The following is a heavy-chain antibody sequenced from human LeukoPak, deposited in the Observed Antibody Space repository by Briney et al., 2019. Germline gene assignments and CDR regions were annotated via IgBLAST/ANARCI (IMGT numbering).Heavy chain of an antibody. CDR3: AGIDSSSWPYYFDY. J-gene: IGHJ4*01. Sequence: GGSLRLSCAASGFAFRDYAMYWVRQAPGKGLEWVSGISWDSSSVAYADSVKGRFTISRDNSKNTLYLQMNSLRAEDAAVYYCAGIDSSSWPYYFDYWGHGTLVTVSS. CDR1: GFAFRDYA. D-gene: IGHD6-13*01. V-gene: IGHV3-9*01. CDR2: ISWDSSSV.